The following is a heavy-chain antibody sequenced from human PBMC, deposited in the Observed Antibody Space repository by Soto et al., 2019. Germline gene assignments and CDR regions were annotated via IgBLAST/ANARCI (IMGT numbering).Heavy chain of an antibody. CDR2: IRSKANSYAT. CDR1: GFTFSGSA. Sequence: GGSLRLSCAASGFTFSGSAMHWVRQASGKGLEWVGRIRSKANSYATAYAASVKGRFTISRDDSKSTAYLQMNSLKTEDTAVYYCTTTSIAAPYYFDYWGQGTLVTVSS. CDR3: TTTSIAAPYYFDY. J-gene: IGHJ4*02. D-gene: IGHD6-6*01. V-gene: IGHV3-73*01.